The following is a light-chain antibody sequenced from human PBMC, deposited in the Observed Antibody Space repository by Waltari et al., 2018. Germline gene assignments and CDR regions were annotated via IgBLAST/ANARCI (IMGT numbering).Light chain of an antibody. V-gene: IGKV1-5*03. Sequence: DIQMTQSPSTLSASVGDRVTISCRASQSIITWFAWSQQKPGKAPKPLVYKATSLESGVPTRFSGNGSGTEFTLTISSPQADDFATYYCQQYNKYPPTFGGGTKVEI. CDR3: QQYNKYPPT. CDR1: QSIITW. CDR2: KAT. J-gene: IGKJ4*01.